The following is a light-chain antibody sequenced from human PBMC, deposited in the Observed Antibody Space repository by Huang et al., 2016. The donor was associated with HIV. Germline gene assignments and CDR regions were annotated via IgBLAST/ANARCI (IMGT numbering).Light chain of an antibody. J-gene: IGKJ5*01. CDR3: QQYGSSIT. V-gene: IGKV3-20*01. Sequence: EIVLTQSPGTLSLSPGERATLSYRASQSVRSSYLAWYQQKPGQAPRLLIYGASNRVTGIPDRFSGSGSGTDFTLTITRLEPEDFAVYYCQQYGSSITFGQGTRLEIK. CDR1: QSVRSSY. CDR2: GAS.